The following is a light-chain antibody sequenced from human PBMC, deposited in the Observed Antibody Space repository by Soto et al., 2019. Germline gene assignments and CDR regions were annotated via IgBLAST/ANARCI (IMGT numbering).Light chain of an antibody. V-gene: IGKV3-15*01. CDR2: GAS. J-gene: IGKJ1*01. CDR1: QSLISN. Sequence: EIVMTQSPATLSVSPGEIATLSCSASQSLISNLACYQQKPGQAPRLLIYGASTRATGIPARFSGSGSGTEFTLTISSPQSEDFAVYYCLHDYSFPWTFGQGTKVDIK. CDR3: LHDYSFPWT.